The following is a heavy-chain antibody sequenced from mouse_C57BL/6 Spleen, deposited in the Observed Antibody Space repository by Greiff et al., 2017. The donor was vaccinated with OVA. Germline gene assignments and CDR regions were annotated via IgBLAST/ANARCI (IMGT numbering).Heavy chain of an antibody. D-gene: IGHD1-1*01. CDR1: GFTFSSYA. J-gene: IGHJ4*01. CDR3: ARDGSSYEDYAMDY. Sequence: EVKLVESGGGLVKPGGSLKLSCAASGFTFSSYAMSWVRQTPEKRLEWVATISDGGSYTYYPDNVKGRFTISRDNAKNNLYLQMSHLKSEDTAMYYCARDGSSYEDYAMDYWGQGTSVTVSS. V-gene: IGHV5-4*01. CDR2: ISDGGSYT.